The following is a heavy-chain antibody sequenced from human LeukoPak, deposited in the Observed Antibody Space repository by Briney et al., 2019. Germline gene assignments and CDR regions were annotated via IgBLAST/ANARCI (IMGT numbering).Heavy chain of an antibody. Sequence: PSETLSLTCTVSGGSIGSYYWSWIRQPPGKELEWIGYIYNSGNSNYNPSLKSRVTISVDASKNQFSLKLSSVTAADTAVYYCARGYVLLSLEVWGKGTTVTISS. CDR2: IYNSGNS. V-gene: IGHV4-59*01. CDR3: ARGYVLLSLEV. J-gene: IGHJ6*04. D-gene: IGHD3-10*01. CDR1: GGSIGSYY.